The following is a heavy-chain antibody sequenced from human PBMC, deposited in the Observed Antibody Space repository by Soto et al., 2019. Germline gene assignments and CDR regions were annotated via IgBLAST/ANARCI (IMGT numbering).Heavy chain of an antibody. CDR1: GGSIRNYY. Sequence: SETLSLTCTVSGGSIRNYYWGWIRQPPGKGLEWIGYIYYSGSTNYNPSLKSRVTISVGTSKNQFSLKLSSVTAADTAVYYCARGFAFYGDFDSWGQGTLVTVSS. J-gene: IGHJ4*02. V-gene: IGHV4-59*01. CDR2: IYYSGST. CDR3: ARGFAFYGDFDS. D-gene: IGHD4-17*01.